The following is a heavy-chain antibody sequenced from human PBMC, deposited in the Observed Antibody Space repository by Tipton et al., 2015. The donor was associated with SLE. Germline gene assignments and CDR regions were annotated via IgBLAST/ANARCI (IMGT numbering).Heavy chain of an antibody. CDR1: GFTFSSHW. CDR2: INQHESAK. Sequence: GSLRLSCAASGFTFSSHWMSWVRQAPGKGLEWVANINQHESAKYYVDSVKGRFTISRDNAKNSLYLQLNSLRAEDTAVYHCARERSPPALDIWGQGTMVTVSS. V-gene: IGHV3-7*01. CDR3: ARERSPPALDI. J-gene: IGHJ3*02.